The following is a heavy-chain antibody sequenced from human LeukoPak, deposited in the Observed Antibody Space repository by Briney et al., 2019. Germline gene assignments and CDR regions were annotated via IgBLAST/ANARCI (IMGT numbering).Heavy chain of an antibody. CDR2: INHSGST. CDR1: GGSFSGYY. CDR3: ARGPPHLLIAVAGKGRPFEP. J-gene: IGHJ5*02. D-gene: IGHD6-19*01. V-gene: IGHV4-34*01. Sequence: PSETLSLTCAVYGGSFSGYYWSWIRQPPGKGLEWIGEINHSGSTNYNPSLKSRVTISVDTSKNQFSLKLSSVTAADTAVYYCARGPPHLLIAVAGKGRPFEPWGQGTLVTVSS.